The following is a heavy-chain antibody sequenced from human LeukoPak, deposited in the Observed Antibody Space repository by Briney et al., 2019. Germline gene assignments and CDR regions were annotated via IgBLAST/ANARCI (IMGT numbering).Heavy chain of an antibody. CDR3: ARPPVVGATEDAFDI. J-gene: IGHJ3*02. CDR1: GYSSTSYW. D-gene: IGHD1-26*01. CDR2: IYPGDSDT. Sequence: GESLKISCKGSGYSSTSYWIGWVRQMPGKGLEWMGIIYPGDSDTRYSPSFQGQVTISADKSISTAYLQWSSLKASDTAMYYCARPPVVGATEDAFDIWGQGTMVTVSS. V-gene: IGHV5-51*01.